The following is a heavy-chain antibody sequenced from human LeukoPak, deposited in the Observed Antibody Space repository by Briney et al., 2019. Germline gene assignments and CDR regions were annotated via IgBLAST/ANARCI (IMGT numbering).Heavy chain of an antibody. CDR3: ARVNRALDS. Sequence: ASVTVSCTASGYTFTSYDINWVRQATGQGLEWMGWMNPNNGDSKSAQKFQDRVIMTRDTSIRTAYMELGSLRSDDTAVYYCARVNRALDSWGQGTLVTVSS. V-gene: IGHV1-2*02. J-gene: IGHJ4*02. CDR1: GYTFTSYD. CDR2: MNPNNGDS.